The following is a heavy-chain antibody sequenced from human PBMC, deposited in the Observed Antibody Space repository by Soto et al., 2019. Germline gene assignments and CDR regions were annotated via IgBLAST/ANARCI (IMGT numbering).Heavy chain of an antibody. D-gene: IGHD2-8*01. CDR1: GFSLDTTGVG. CDR2: IYWHDDK. CDR3: ARAFNGNYM. J-gene: IGHJ4*02. V-gene: IGHV2-5*01. Sequence: QITLKESGPTLVKPTQTLMLTCSFSGFSLDTTGVGVGWIRQAPGKALEWLAKIYWHDDKRYNPSLEVRLTITTDTSKIQVVLTMTDMDAADPATYYCARAFNGNYMWGQGILGTVSS.